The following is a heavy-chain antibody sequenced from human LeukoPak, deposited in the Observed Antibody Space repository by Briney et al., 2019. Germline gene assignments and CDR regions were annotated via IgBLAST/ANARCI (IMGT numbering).Heavy chain of an antibody. V-gene: IGHV3-21*01. CDR1: GFTFSNYN. J-gene: IGHJ3*02. CDR3: ARSGGLYDAFDI. Sequence: GGSLRLSCAASGFTFSNYNMNWVCQAPGKGLEWVSSISSSSTYIYYADSVKGRFTISRDNAKNSLYLQMNNLRAEDTAVYYCARSGGLYDAFDIWGQGTMVTVSS. D-gene: IGHD3-10*01. CDR2: ISSSSTYI.